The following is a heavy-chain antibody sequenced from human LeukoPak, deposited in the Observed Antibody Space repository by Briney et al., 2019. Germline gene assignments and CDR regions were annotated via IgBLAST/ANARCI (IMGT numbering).Heavy chain of an antibody. CDR1: GFTFSSYG. D-gene: IGHD6-13*01. CDR3: AKDLSSSWSFDS. J-gene: IGHJ4*02. V-gene: IGHV3-30*18. Sequence: PGGSLRLSCAASGFTFSSYGMHWVRQAPGKGLEWVAVISYDGSNKYYADSVKGRFTISRDNSKNTLYLQMNSLRVEDTAVYYCAKDLSSSWSFDSWGQGTLVTVSS. CDR2: ISYDGSNK.